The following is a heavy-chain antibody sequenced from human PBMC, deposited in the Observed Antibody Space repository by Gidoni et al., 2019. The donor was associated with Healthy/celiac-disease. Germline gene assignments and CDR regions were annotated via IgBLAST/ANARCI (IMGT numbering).Heavy chain of an antibody. CDR2: ISSSGSTI. V-gene: IGHV3-11*01. J-gene: IGHJ4*02. D-gene: IGHD2-2*01. Sequence: WVSYISSSGSTIYYADSVKGRFTISRDNAKNSLYLQMNSLRAEDTAVYYCARESYCSSTSCYEYDYWGQGTLVTVSS. CDR3: ARESYCSSTSCYEYDY.